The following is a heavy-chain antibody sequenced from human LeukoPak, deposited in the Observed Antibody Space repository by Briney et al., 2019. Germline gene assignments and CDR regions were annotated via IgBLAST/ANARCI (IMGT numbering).Heavy chain of an antibody. Sequence: GGSLRLSCAASGFTFSDYYMSWIRQAPGKGLEWVAVISYDGSNKYYADSVKGRFTISRDNSKNTLYLQMNSLRAEDTAVYYCARGRYSSSWSIGYYYYYMDVWGKGTTVTISS. CDR3: ARGRYSSSWSIGYYYYYMDV. V-gene: IGHV3-30*03. CDR1: GFTFSDYY. J-gene: IGHJ6*03. D-gene: IGHD6-13*01. CDR2: ISYDGSNK.